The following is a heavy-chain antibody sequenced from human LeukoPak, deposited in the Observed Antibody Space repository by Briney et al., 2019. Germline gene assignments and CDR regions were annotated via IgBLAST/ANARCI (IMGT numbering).Heavy chain of an antibody. D-gene: IGHD3-10*01. V-gene: IGHV3-30*04. CDR1: GFTFSSYA. CDR2: ISYDGSNK. CDR3: AKRVRGGSGSSISY. Sequence: GGSLRLSCAASGFTFSSYAMHWVRQAPGKGLEWVAVISYDGSNKYYADSVKGRFTISRDNSKNTLYLQMNSLRAEDTAVYYCAKRVRGGSGSSISYWGQGTLVTVSS. J-gene: IGHJ4*02.